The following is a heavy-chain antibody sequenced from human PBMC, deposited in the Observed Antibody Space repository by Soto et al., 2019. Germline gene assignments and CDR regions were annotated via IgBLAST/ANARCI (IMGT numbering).Heavy chain of an antibody. D-gene: IGHD6-19*01. CDR2: VKQDGSEI. CDR3: ARDPGISSGWYYFDY. CDR1: GFTFSNHW. Sequence: EVHLVESGGGLVQSGGSLRLSCAASGFTFSNHWMTWVRQAPGKGLEWVASVKQDGSEIYYGDSVKGRFTISRDNAKSSLFLQLNSLRAADTAMYYCARDPGISSGWYYFDYWGQGTLVTVSS. V-gene: IGHV3-7*05. J-gene: IGHJ4*02.